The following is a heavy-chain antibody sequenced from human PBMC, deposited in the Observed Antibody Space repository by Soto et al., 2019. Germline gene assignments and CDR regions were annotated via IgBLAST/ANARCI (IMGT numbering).Heavy chain of an antibody. CDR2: IYPGDSDT. CDR1: GYSFTSYW. Sequence: GESLKISCKGSGYSFTSYWIGWVRQMPGKGLEWMGIIYPGDSDTRYSPSFQGQVTISADKSISTAYLQWSSLKASDTAMYYCARVLYYRALAGTISAFDIWGQGTMVTVSS. J-gene: IGHJ3*02. D-gene: IGHD1-7*01. V-gene: IGHV5-51*01. CDR3: ARVLYYRALAGTISAFDI.